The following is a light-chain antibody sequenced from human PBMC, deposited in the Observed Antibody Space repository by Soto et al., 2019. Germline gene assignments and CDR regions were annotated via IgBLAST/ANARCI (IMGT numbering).Light chain of an antibody. CDR3: SSYTSSSTLGVV. J-gene: IGLJ2*01. CDR2: DVS. Sequence: QSALTQPASVSGSPGQSITISCTGTSSDVGGYNSVSWYQQHPGKAPKLMIYDVSNRPSGVSNRFSVSKSGNTASLTISGLQAEDEADYYCSSYTSSSTLGVVFGGGTKLTVL. CDR1: SSDVGGYNS. V-gene: IGLV2-14*01.